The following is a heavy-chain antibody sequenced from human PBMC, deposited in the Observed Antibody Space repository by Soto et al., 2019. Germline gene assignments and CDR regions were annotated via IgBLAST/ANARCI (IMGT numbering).Heavy chain of an antibody. J-gene: IGHJ4*02. CDR2: VYYTGGT. CDR1: GGSIIGSVSY. D-gene: IGHD3-22*01. Sequence: KPSETLSLTCTVSGGSIIGSVSYWGWIRQPPGKGLEWIGSVYYTGGTYYNPSLKSRVTVSVDTSKNQFSLKLSSVTAADTAVYYCARHQGAAYYYDSSGYYYFDYWGQGTLVTVSS. CDR3: ARHQGAAYYYDSSGYYYFDY. V-gene: IGHV4-39*01.